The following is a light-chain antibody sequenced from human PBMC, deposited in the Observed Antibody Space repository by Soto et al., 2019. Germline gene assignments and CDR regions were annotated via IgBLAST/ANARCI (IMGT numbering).Light chain of an antibody. CDR2: GAS. J-gene: IGKJ1*01. V-gene: IGKV3-15*01. CDR3: QQYNNWPPRAWT. Sequence: EIVMAQCPATLSVSPGERATLSCRASQSVSSNLAWYQQKPGQAPRLLIYGASTRATGIPARFSGSGSGTEFTLTISSLQSEDFAVYYCQQYNNWPPRAWTFGQGTKVEIK. CDR1: QSVSSN.